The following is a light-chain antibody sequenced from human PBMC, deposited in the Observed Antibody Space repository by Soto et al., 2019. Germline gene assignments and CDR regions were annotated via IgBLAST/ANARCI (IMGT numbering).Light chain of an antibody. CDR3: QQADSLPLT. J-gene: IGKJ4*01. CDR1: QDISNW. CDR2: AAI. Sequence: DIQMTQSPSSVSASVGDRLTITCRANQDISNWLAWYQQRPGKAPKLLISAAISLHSGVPSRFSGSGYGTYFTLTINSLQPEDVATYYCQQADSLPLTVGGGTKVEIK. V-gene: IGKV1-12*01.